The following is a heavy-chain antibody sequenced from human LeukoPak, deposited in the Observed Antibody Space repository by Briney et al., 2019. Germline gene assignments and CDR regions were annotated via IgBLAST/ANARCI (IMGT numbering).Heavy chain of an antibody. V-gene: IGHV3-21*01. CDR2: ISSSSSYI. CDR3: ARDDCSGGSCYYYYYGMDV. J-gene: IGHJ6*02. Sequence: GGSLRLSCAASGFTFSSYSMNWVRQAPGKGLEWVSSISSSSSYIYYADSVKGRFTISRDNAKNSLYLQMNSLRAEDTAVYYCARDDCSGGSCYYYYYGMDVWGQETKVTVSS. D-gene: IGHD2-15*01. CDR1: GFTFSSYS.